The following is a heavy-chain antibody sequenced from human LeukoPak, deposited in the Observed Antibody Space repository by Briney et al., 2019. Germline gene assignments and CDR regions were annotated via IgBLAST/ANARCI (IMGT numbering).Heavy chain of an antibody. Sequence: LSLTCAVYGGSFSGYYWSWIRQAPGKGLEWVSYISSSSSYTNYVDSVKGRFTISRDNAKNSLYLQMNSLRAEDTAVYYCARDMTGGNDYWGQGTLVTVSS. D-gene: IGHD2-8*02. CDR1: GGSFSGYY. V-gene: IGHV3-11*05. CDR2: ISSSSSYT. CDR3: ARDMTGGNDY. J-gene: IGHJ4*02.